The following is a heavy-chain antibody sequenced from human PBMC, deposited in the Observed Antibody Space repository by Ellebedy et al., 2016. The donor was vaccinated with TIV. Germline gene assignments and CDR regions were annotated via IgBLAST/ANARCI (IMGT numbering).Heavy chain of an antibody. D-gene: IGHD3-10*01. CDR2: IYPGDSDT. CDR3: ARGPGGEGLRFDC. V-gene: IGHV5-51*01. CDR1: GYIFTTYW. J-gene: IGHJ4*02. Sequence: GESLKISCKASGYIFTTYWIGWVRQMPGKGLEWMGSIYPGDSDTKYSPSFHGQVTISADKSISTAYLQSSSLKASDTARYYCARGPGGEGLRFDCWGQGTLVTVSS.